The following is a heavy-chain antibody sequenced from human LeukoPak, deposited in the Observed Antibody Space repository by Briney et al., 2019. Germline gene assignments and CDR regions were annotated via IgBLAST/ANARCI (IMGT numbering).Heavy chain of an antibody. CDR2: INPSGGST. V-gene: IGHV1-46*01. J-gene: IGHJ4*02. Sequence: GASVKVSCKXSGYTFTSHYMHWVRQAPGQGLEWMGIINPSGGSTSYAQKFQGRVTMTRDTSTSTVYMELSSLRSEDTAVYYCARDRVKYYYDSSGYLDYWGQGTLVTVSS. CDR1: GYTFTSHY. D-gene: IGHD3-22*01. CDR3: ARDRVKYYYDSSGYLDY.